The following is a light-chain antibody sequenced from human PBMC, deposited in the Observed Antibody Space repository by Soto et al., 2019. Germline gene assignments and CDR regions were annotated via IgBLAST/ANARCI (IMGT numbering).Light chain of an antibody. J-gene: IGLJ2*01. CDR2: DVN. V-gene: IGLV2-11*01. CDR1: STDVGGDHY. CDR3: CSYAGSYTLV. Sequence: QSALTQPPSVSGSPGQSVTLSCTGTSTDVGGDHYVSWYQHHPGKAPKIIIFDVNQRPSGVPDRFSGSKSGNTASLTISGLQNEDEADYYCCSYAGSYTLVFGGGTKLTVL.